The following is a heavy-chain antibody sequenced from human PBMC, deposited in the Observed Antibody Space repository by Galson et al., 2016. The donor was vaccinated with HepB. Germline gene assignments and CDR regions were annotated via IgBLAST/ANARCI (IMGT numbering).Heavy chain of an antibody. D-gene: IGHD2-2*01. CDR1: GFSLNTSGVG. Sequence: PALVKPTQTLTLTCSFSGFSLNTSGVGVAWIRQPPGKALEWLGVIYWDDDKRYSPSLQNRLTLTRDTSKKQVVLTMTNMDPVHTGTYYCAHRGVHVVGRTFYWYFDVWGRGTLVAVSS. V-gene: IGHV2-5*02. J-gene: IGHJ2*01. CDR3: AHRGVHVVGRTFYWYFDV. CDR2: IYWDDDK.